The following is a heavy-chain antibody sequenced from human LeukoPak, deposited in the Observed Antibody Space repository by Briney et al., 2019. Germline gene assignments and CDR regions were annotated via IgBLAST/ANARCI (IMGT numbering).Heavy chain of an antibody. D-gene: IGHD3-10*01. J-gene: IGHJ4*02. CDR2: INPSGGST. Sequence: GASVKVSCKASGYTFTNYYIHWVRQAPGQGLEWMGIINPSGGSTTYAQKFQGRVTMTRDMSTTTVYMELSSLRSEDTAVYYCARALDTMIRGVGYWGQGTLATVSS. V-gene: IGHV1-46*01. CDR3: ARALDTMIRGVGY. CDR1: GYTFTNYY.